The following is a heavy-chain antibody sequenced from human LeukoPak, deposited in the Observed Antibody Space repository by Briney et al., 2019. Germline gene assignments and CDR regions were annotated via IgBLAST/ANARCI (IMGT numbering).Heavy chain of an antibody. CDR3: ASCIEDSSGYYWDYFDY. CDR2: ISGSGGST. CDR1: GFTFSSYA. D-gene: IGHD3-22*01. Sequence: GGSLRLSCAASGFTFSSYAMSWVRQAPGKGLEWVSAISGSGGSTYYADSVKGRFTTSRDNSKNTLYLQMNSLRAEDTAVYYCASCIEDSSGYYWDYFDYWGQGTLVTVSS. J-gene: IGHJ4*02. V-gene: IGHV3-23*01.